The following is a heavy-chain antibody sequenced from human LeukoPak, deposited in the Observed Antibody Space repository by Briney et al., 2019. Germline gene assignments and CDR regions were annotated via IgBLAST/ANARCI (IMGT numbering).Heavy chain of an antibody. CDR3: ARDRAQLLWDYYYYYGMDV. Sequence: GGSLRLSCAASGFTFSSYEMNWVRQAPGKGLEWVSYISSSGSTIYYADSVKGRFTISRDNAKNSLYLQMNSLRAEDTAVYYCARDRAQLLWDYYYYYGMDVWGQGTTVNVSS. D-gene: IGHD2-2*01. V-gene: IGHV3-48*03. CDR2: ISSSGSTI. CDR1: GFTFSSYE. J-gene: IGHJ6*02.